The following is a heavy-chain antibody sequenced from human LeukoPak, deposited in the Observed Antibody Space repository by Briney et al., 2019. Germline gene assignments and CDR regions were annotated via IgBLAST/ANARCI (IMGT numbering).Heavy chain of an antibody. D-gene: IGHD6-25*01. CDR2: IKSRTDGGTI. Sequence: PGGSLRLSCAASGFTFRNAWMSWVRQAPGKGLEWVGRIKSRTDGGTIEYAAPVKGRFSISRDDSKNTLYLQINSLKTEDTAMYYCSNSPASSDFAWGQGTQVTVSS. CDR1: GFTFRNAW. J-gene: IGHJ5*02. CDR3: SNSPASSDFA. V-gene: IGHV3-15*01.